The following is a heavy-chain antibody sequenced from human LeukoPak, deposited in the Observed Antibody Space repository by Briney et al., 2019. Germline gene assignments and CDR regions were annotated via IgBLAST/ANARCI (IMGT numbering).Heavy chain of an antibody. Sequence: GGSLRLACAASGLIVSSNYMGWFRQAPGKGLDWVSVIYSGGSTYYADSVRGRFTISRDNSKNTLYLQMNSLRAEDTAVYYCACQSRDSYDGSGYSPDDYWGQGTLVTVSS. D-gene: IGHD3-22*01. V-gene: IGHV3-66*04. CDR1: GLIVSSNY. CDR3: ACQSRDSYDGSGYSPDDY. CDR2: IYSGGST. J-gene: IGHJ4*02.